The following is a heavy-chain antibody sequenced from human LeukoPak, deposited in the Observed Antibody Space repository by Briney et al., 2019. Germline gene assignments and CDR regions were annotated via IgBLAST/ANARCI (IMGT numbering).Heavy chain of an antibody. D-gene: IGHD3-10*01. CDR1: GYTFTSYA. CDR3: ARDSGPLLLWFGELLNPLDY. CDR2: INAGNGNT. V-gene: IGHV1-3*01. Sequence: ASVTVSCTASGYTFTSYAMHWVRQAPGQRLEWMGWINAGNGNTKYSQKFQGRVTITRDTSASTAYMELSSLRSEDTAVYYCARDSGPLLLWFGELLNPLDYWGQGTLVTVSS. J-gene: IGHJ4*02.